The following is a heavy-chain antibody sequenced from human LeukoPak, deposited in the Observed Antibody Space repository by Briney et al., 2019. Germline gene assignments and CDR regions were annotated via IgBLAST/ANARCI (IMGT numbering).Heavy chain of an antibody. Sequence: TSVKVSCKTSGYTFTSYGVSWVRQAPVQRVEWMGWISTYNYNTNYAQKFRGRVTLTKDTSTSTVYMELRSLRSDDTAIYYSARQVDTTIALSDYWGQGTLVTVSS. CDR3: ARQVDTTIALSDY. V-gene: IGHV1-18*01. CDR2: ISTYNYNT. CDR1: GYTFTSYG. J-gene: IGHJ4*01. D-gene: IGHD5-18*01.